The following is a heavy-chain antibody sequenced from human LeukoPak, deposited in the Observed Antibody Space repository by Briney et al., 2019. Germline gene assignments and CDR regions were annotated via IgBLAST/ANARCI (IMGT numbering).Heavy chain of an antibody. Sequence: ASVKVSCKASGYTFTGYYIHWVRQAPGQGLGWMGRINPNTGGTHYAQMFQGRVTMTRDTSISTAYMGLSRLTSDDTAVYYCAREPMVRDFNWFDPWGQGTLVTVSP. V-gene: IGHV1-2*06. CDR2: INPNTGGT. CDR3: AREPMVRDFNWFDP. J-gene: IGHJ5*02. CDR1: GYTFTGYY. D-gene: IGHD3-10*01.